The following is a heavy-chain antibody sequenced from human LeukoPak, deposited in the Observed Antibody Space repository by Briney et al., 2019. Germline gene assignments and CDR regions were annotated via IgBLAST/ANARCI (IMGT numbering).Heavy chain of an antibody. CDR3: ARVPYCGGDCYYNWYFDL. J-gene: IGHJ2*01. Sequence: SETLSLTCTVSGGSISSYYWSWIRQPPGKGLEWIGYIYYSGSTNYNPSLKSRVTISVDTSKNQFSLKLSSVTAADTAVYYCARVPYCGGDCYYNWYFDLWGRGTLVTVSS. D-gene: IGHD2-21*02. V-gene: IGHV4-59*01. CDR1: GGSISSYY. CDR2: IYYSGST.